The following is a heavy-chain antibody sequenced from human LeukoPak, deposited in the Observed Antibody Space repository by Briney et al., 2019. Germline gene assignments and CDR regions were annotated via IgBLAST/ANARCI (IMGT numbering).Heavy chain of an antibody. CDR3: ARGPLIPAAIGCWFDP. V-gene: IGHV4-4*02. CDR1: GGSFTDSNW. J-gene: IGHJ5*02. D-gene: IGHD2-2*01. Sequence: PSGTLSLTCAVYGGSFTDSNWWSWVRQPPGKGLEWTGEIYHSGSTNYNPSLKSRVTISIDNSKNQFSLKLSSVTAADTAVYYCARGPLIPAAIGCWFDPWGQGTLVTVSS. CDR2: IYHSGST.